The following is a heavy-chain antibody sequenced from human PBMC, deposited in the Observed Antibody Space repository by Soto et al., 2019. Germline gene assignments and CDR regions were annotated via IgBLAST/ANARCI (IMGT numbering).Heavy chain of an antibody. CDR3: ARGSEVSLDAFDI. V-gene: IGHV4-34*01. CDR2: INHSGST. J-gene: IGHJ3*02. CDR1: GGSFSGYY. Sequence: SETLSLTCAVYGGSFSGYYWSWIRQPPGKGLEWIGEINHSGSTNYNPSLKSRVTISVDTSKNQFSLMLSSVTAADTAVYYCARGSEVSLDAFDIWGQGTMVTVSS.